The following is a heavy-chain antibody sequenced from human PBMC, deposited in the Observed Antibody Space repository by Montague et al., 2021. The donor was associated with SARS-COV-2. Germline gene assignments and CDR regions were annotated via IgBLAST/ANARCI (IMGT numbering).Heavy chain of an antibody. Sequence: SETLSLTCVVSNGSISSNDWWSWVRPAPGKVLGWVGIIFHTGGTNYTPSLRRRVIISVDKSRNQFSLKVTSVTAADTAVYYCAGLGGLIVRPPAGYNWFDPWGQGTLVTVSS. D-gene: IGHD3-22*01. J-gene: IGHJ5*02. CDR2: IFHTGGT. CDR1: NGSISSNDW. CDR3: AGLGGLIVRPPAGYNWFDP. V-gene: IGHV4-4*02.